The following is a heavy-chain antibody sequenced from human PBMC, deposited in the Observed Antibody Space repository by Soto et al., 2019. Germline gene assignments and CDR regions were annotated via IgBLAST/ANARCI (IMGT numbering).Heavy chain of an antibody. J-gene: IGHJ4*02. CDR1: GFTFSSYA. CDR3: AKDHVYSNYPDY. Sequence: GGSLRLSCAACGFTFSSYAMSWVRQAPGKGLEWVSAISGSGGSTYYADSVKGRFTISRDNSKNTLYLQMNSLRAEDTAVYYCAKDHVYSNYPDYWGQGTLVTVSS. D-gene: IGHD4-4*01. CDR2: ISGSGGST. V-gene: IGHV3-23*01.